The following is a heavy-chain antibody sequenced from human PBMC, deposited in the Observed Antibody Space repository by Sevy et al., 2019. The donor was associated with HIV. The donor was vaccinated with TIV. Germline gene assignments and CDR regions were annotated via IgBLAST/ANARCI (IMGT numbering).Heavy chain of an antibody. J-gene: IGHJ6*02. D-gene: IGHD1-26*01. CDR1: GFTFSSYG. CDR3: ANAYSGSYSHSYLYALDV. CDR2: ISYDGSDK. V-gene: IGHV3-30*18. Sequence: GESLKISCAASGFTFSSYGMHWVRQAPGKGLEWVAVISYDGSDKFYADSVKGRFTISRDNSKNTVYLEMNSLRNEDTAIYFCANAYSGSYSHSYLYALDVWGQGTTVTVSS.